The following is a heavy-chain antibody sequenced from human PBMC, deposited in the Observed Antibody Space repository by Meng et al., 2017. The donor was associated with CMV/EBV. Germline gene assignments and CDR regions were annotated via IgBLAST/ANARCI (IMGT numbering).Heavy chain of an antibody. D-gene: IGHD1-7*01. CDR3: ARSRELQGVYYYYGIDV. V-gene: IGHV3-48*03. CDR1: GFTFSSYE. Sequence: GGSLRLSCAASGFTFSSYEMNWVRQAPGQGLEWVSYISSSCSTIYYADSVKGRFTISRDNAKNSLYLQMNSLRAEDTAVYYCARSRELQGVYYYYGIDVWGQGTTVTVSS. CDR2: ISSSCSTI. J-gene: IGHJ6*02.